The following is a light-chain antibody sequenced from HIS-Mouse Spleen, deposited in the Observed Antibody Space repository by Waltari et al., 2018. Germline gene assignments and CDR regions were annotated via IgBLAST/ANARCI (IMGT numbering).Light chain of an antibody. CDR1: ALPKNY. Sequence: SYELTQPPSVSVSPGQTARITCSGDALPKNYAYWYQQKSGQAPVRVIYEDSKRPSGIPEGCAGSSSGTMATLTISGAQVEDEADYYCYSTDSSGNHRVFGGGTKLTVL. J-gene: IGLJ2*01. V-gene: IGLV3-10*01. CDR3: YSTDSSGNHRV. CDR2: EDS.